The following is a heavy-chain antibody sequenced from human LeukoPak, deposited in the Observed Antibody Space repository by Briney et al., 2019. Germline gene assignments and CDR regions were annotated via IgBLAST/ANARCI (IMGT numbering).Heavy chain of an antibody. CDR1: GFTFSSYA. V-gene: IGHV3-30*02. Sequence: PGGSLRLSCAASGFTFSSYAMHWVRQGPGKGLEWVAYIAHHGSNKYYADPVKGRFTISRDNSKRTLYLQMNNLRADDTAVYYCAKDGSWSCTDWGQGALVTVSS. J-gene: IGHJ4*02. CDR2: IAHHGSNK. CDR3: AKDGSWSCTD. D-gene: IGHD2-8*02.